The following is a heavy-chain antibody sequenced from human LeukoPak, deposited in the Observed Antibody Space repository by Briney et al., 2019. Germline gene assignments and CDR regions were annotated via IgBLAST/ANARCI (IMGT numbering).Heavy chain of an antibody. CDR1: GFTFSDHI. V-gene: IGHV3-48*02. Sequence: GGSLGLSCAASGFTFSDHIMNWVRQLPGKRLEWVAYVSGSGSTVYYADSVKGRFTISRDNGKSSLYLQMNSLRDEDTALYYCVRQFASWGQGTLVTVSS. J-gene: IGHJ4*02. CDR2: VSGSGSTV. CDR3: VRQFAS.